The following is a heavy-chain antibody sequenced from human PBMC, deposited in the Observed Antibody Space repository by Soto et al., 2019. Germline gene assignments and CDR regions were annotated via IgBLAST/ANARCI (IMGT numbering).Heavy chain of an antibody. V-gene: IGHV1-46*01. D-gene: IGHD2-15*01. J-gene: IGHJ5*02. CDR1: GYTFTSYY. Sequence: SVKVSCKASGYTFTSYYMHWVRQAPGQGLEWMGIINPSGGSTSYAQKFQGRVTMTRDTSTSTVYMELSSLRSEDTAVYYCARDRCSGGSCHPTRCFDPWGQGTLVTVSS. CDR2: INPSGGST. CDR3: ARDRCSGGSCHPTRCFDP.